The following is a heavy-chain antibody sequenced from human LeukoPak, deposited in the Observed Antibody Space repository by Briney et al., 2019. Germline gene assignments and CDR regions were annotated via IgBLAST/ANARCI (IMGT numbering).Heavy chain of an antibody. J-gene: IGHJ4*02. D-gene: IGHD5-18*01. Sequence: GASVKVSCKASGYTFTRYDTNWVRQATGHGLEWMGWMNPNSGNTGYVQKFQGRVTMTRNTSISTAYMELSSLRSEDTAVYYCARLGVYDGNSYGSYWGQGTLVTVSS. CDR1: GYTFTRYD. CDR2: MNPNSGNT. V-gene: IGHV1-8*01. CDR3: ARLGVYDGNSYGSY.